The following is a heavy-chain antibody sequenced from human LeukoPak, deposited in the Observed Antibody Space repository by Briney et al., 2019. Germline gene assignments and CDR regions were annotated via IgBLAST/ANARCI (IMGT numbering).Heavy chain of an antibody. Sequence: GSSVKVSCKASGGTFSRYAISWVRQAPGQGLEWMGWINPNSGGTNYAQKFQGRVTMTRDTSISTAYMELSRLRSDDTAVYYCARDRVGIQLWLNYWGQGTLVTVSS. J-gene: IGHJ4*02. CDR1: GGTFSRYA. D-gene: IGHD5-18*01. CDR2: INPNSGGT. V-gene: IGHV1-2*02. CDR3: ARDRVGIQLWLNY.